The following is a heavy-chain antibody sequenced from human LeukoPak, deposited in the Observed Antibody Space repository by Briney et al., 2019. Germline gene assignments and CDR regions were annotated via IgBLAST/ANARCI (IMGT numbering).Heavy chain of an antibody. CDR3: ARAPRDSSSSNYMRRFDY. V-gene: IGHV4-38-2*01. D-gene: IGHD3-22*01. CDR1: GYSISSDNY. CDR2: IYHSGST. Sequence: SETLSLTCAVSGYSISSDNYWVWIRQPPGQGLERTAGIYHSGSTYYNPSLKSRVTMSVDTSKNQFSLKLSSVTAADTAVYYCARAPRDSSSSNYMRRFDYWGQGTLVTVSS. J-gene: IGHJ4*02.